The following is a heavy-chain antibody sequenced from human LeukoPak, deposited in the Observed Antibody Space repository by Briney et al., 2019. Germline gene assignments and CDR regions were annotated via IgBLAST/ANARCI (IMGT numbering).Heavy chain of an antibody. CDR2: ISSDANNE. CDR1: GFTFSSYG. Sequence: GGSLRLSCAATGFTFSSYGMHWVRQAPGKGLEWVAVISSDANNEYYADSVKGRFTISRDNTKNSLYLQMNSLRVEDTAVFYCARDQYDTWSRRGNFDSWGQGTLVIVSS. J-gene: IGHJ4*02. D-gene: IGHD3-3*01. V-gene: IGHV3-30*03. CDR3: ARDQYDTWSRRGNFDS.